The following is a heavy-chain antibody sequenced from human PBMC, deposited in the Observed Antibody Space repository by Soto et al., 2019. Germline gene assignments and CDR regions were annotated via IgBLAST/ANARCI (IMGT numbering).Heavy chain of an antibody. D-gene: IGHD3-10*01. CDR2: IYYSGST. Sequence: SSETLSLTCTVSGGSISSYYWGWIRQPPGKGLEWIGSIYYSGSTYYNPSLKSRVTISVDTSKNQFSLKLSSVTAADTAVYYCARLLISITMVREDDYYYGMDVWGQGTTVTVSS. V-gene: IGHV4-39*01. CDR3: ARLLISITMVREDDYYYGMDV. J-gene: IGHJ6*02. CDR1: GGSISSYY.